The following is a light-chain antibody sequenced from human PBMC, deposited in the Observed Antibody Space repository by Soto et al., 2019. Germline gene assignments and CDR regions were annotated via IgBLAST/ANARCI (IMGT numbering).Light chain of an antibody. CDR3: SSYTITNTDV. Sequence: QSALTQPASVSGSPGQSITISCTGTSSDVGGYNYVSWCQQHPGKAPKLIIYEVSNRPSGVSNRFSASKSGNTASLTISGLQAEDEADYYCSSYTITNTDVFGTGTKLTVL. V-gene: IGLV2-14*01. CDR2: EVS. CDR1: SSDVGGYNY. J-gene: IGLJ1*01.